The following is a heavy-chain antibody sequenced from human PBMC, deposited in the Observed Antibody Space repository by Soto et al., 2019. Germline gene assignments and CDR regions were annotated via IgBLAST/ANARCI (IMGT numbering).Heavy chain of an antibody. V-gene: IGHV3-33*03. J-gene: IGHJ4*02. D-gene: IGHD3-16*01. Sequence: GGSLRLSWAASGFTFSSGGMHWVRQAPGKGLEWLAVIWYDGTNIYYAESVKGRFTISRDNSKNTLSLQMNSLRVEDSAVYYCVPRKGDPFTWGPGTLVTVSS. CDR2: IWYDGTNI. CDR1: GFTFSSGG. CDR3: VPRKGDPFT.